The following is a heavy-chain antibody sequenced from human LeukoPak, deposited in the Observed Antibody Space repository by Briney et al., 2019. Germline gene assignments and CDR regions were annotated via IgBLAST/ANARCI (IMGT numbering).Heavy chain of an antibody. J-gene: IGHJ5*02. Sequence: GESLKISCKGSGYSFTSYWTGWVRQMPGKGLEWMGIVYPGDSDTRYSPSFQGQVTISADKSISTAYLQWSSLKASDTAMYYCAKSYTSSADWFDPWGQGTLVTVSS. CDR3: AKSYTSSADWFDP. V-gene: IGHV5-51*01. D-gene: IGHD6-13*01. CDR1: GYSFTSYW. CDR2: VYPGDSDT.